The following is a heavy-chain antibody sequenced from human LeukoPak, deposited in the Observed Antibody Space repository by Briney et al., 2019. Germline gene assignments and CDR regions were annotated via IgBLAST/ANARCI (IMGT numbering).Heavy chain of an antibody. V-gene: IGHV3-7*01. CDR2: IKQDGSEK. J-gene: IGHJ4*02. CDR1: GFTVSSNY. CDR3: ARALVSYGSGSFSY. Sequence: GGSLRLSCAASGFTVSSNYMSWVRQAPGKGLEWVANIKQDGSEKYYVDSVKGRFTISRDNAKNSLYLQMNSLRAEDTAVYYCARALVSYGSGSFSYWGQGTLVTVSS. D-gene: IGHD3-10*01.